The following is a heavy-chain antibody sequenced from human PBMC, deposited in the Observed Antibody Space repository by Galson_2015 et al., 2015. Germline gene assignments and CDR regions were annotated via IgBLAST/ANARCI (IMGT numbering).Heavy chain of an antibody. D-gene: IGHD3-9*01. CDR1: GGSISSYY. V-gene: IGHV4-59*01. J-gene: IGHJ4*02. CDR3: ARDLTGGDCFDY. CDR2: IYYSGST. Sequence: SETLSLTCTVSGGSISSYYWSWIRQPPGKGLEWIGYIYYSGSTNYNPSLKSRVTISVDTSKNQFSLKLSSVTAADTAVYYCARDLTGGDCFDYWGQGTLVTVSS.